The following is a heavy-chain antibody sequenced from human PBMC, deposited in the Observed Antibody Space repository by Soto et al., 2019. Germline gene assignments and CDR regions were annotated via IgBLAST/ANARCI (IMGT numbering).Heavy chain of an antibody. J-gene: IGHJ4*02. CDR3: AKAKRWQYSFDY. Sequence: GGSLRLSCAASGFTFSSYAMSWVRQAPGKGLEWVSIISGSGGTTFYADSVEGRFTISRDNSKNTLYLQMNSLRAEDTAVYYCAKAKRWQYSFDYWGQGTLVTVSS. D-gene: IGHD6-19*01. V-gene: IGHV3-23*01. CDR1: GFTFSSYA. CDR2: ISGSGGTT.